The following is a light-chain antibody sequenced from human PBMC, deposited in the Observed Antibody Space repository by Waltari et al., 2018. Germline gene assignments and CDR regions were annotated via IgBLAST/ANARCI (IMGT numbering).Light chain of an antibody. CDR1: DSDVGAYDF. CDR3: SSYTTSSAPGV. J-gene: IGLJ1*01. CDR2: EVS. Sequence: QSALTQPASVSGSPGQSITISCSGTDSDVGAYDFVSWYQQHPGKAPHLTIYEVSNRPSGISNRVSASKSGNPASLTISGLQAEDEADYYCSSYTTSSAPGVFGAGTRVTVL. V-gene: IGLV2-14*01.